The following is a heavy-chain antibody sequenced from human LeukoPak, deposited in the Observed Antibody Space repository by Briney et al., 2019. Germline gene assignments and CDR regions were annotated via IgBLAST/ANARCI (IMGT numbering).Heavy chain of an antibody. V-gene: IGHV4-39*07. J-gene: IGHJ4*02. D-gene: IGHD5-18*01. CDR3: ARGRIQLWLD. CDR2: IYYSGST. Sequence: SETLSLTCTVSGGSISSSSYYWDWIRQPPGKGLEWIGSIYYSGSTYYNPSLRSRVTISVDTSKNQFSLKLSSVTAADTAVYYCARGRIQLWLDWGQGTLVTVSS. CDR1: GGSISSSSYY.